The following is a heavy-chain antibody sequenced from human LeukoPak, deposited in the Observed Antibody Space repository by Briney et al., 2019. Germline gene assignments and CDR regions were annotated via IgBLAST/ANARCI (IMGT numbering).Heavy chain of an antibody. D-gene: IGHD1-20*01. CDR3: VQKGQIHNFGKPG. CDR2: IDRGDGSTRP. V-gene: IGHV3-23*01. J-gene: IGHJ4*02. Sequence: GGSLTLSCAVSGFTLSSYDMSWVRQAPGKGLECVEGIDRGDGSTRPHSAHSVSGRFTISRDNSKITPYLQMNDVRADDMAVFSCVQKGQIHNFGKPGWGQGTLVTVAS. CDR1: GFTLSSYD.